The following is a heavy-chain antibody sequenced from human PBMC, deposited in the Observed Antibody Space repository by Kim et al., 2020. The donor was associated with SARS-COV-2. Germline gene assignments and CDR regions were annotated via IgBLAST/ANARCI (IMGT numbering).Heavy chain of an antibody. J-gene: IGHJ4*02. CDR1: GYTFTSYG. CDR2: ISDYNGNT. CDR3: ASRITMVQGYDY. D-gene: IGHD3-10*01. V-gene: IGHV1-18*01. Sequence: ASVNVSCKASGYTFTSYGISWVRQAPGQGLEWMGWISDYNGNTNYARKLQGRVTMTTDTSTSTAYMELRSLRSDDTAGYYCASRITMVQGYDYWGQGTLVTVSS.